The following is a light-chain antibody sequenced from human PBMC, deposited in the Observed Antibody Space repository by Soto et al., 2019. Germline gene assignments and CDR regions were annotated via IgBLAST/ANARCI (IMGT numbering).Light chain of an antibody. Sequence: QSALAQPASVSGSPGQSITISCTGTTSDVGNYNYVSWFQQHPGKPPKLMIYEVTNRPSGVSNRFSGSKAGITASLTISGLQAEDEADYYCSSYTTNTTLVFGTGTKVTV. V-gene: IGLV2-14*01. CDR3: SSYTTNTTLV. CDR1: TSDVGNYNY. J-gene: IGLJ1*01. CDR2: EVT.